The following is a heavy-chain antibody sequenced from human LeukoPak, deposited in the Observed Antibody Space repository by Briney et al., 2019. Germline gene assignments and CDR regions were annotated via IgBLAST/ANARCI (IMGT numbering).Heavy chain of an antibody. J-gene: IGHJ5*02. CDR2: IRSKAYGETT. CDR3: TRDLSAYCSSTSCYNWFDP. CDR1: GFTFGDYA. D-gene: IGHD2-2*01. Sequence: PGGSLRLSCTASGFTFGDYAMSWVRQAPGKGLEWVGFIRSKAYGETTEYAASVKGRFTISRDDSKSIAYLQMNSLKTEDTAVYYCTRDLSAYCSSTSCYNWFDPWGQGTLVTVSS. V-gene: IGHV3-49*04.